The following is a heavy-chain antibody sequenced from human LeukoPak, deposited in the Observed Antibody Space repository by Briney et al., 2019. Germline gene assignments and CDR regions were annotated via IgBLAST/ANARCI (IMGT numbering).Heavy chain of an antibody. CDR2: ISSDGGST. V-gene: IGHV3-64*01. CDR3: ARAGFMIFVDTFFDY. Sequence: PGGSLRFSCAASGFTFSDSAMHWVRQAPGKGLEYVSGISSDGGSTYYANSVKARFTISRDNSKNTLYLQMGSLRAEDMAVYYCARAGFMIFVDTFFDYWGQGTLVTVSS. CDR1: GFTFSDSA. J-gene: IGHJ4*02. D-gene: IGHD3/OR15-3a*01.